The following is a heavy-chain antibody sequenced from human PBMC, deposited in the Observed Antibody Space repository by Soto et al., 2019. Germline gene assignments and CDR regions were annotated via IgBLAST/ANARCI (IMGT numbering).Heavy chain of an antibody. CDR1: GGSISCEGCY. Sequence: PSETLSLTCTASGGSISCEGCYWCWFRQLPGKGMEWIWDIYYSGTTYHNPSLRSRLTISGDASKNQFSLKLSSVTDADTALYYCARGRGYNYGPYYFDYWGQGTLVTVSS. D-gene: IGHD5-18*01. CDR2: IYYSGTT. V-gene: IGHV4-31*03. J-gene: IGHJ4*02. CDR3: ARGRGYNYGPYYFDY.